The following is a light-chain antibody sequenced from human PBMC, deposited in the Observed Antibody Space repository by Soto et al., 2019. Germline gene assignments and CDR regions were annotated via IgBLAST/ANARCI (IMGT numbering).Light chain of an antibody. Sequence: QSVLTQPASVSGSPGQSITISCTGSNSDIGGYNYVSWYQQHPGKAPKLLIYEVSTRPSGISNRLSGSKSGNTASLTISGLQAEDEADYYCTSFTSSSTLVFGTGTKVTVL. CDR3: TSFTSSSTLV. CDR2: EVS. CDR1: NSDIGGYNY. J-gene: IGLJ1*01. V-gene: IGLV2-14*01.